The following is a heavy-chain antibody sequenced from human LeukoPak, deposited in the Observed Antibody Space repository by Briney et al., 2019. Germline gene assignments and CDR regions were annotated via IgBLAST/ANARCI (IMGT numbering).Heavy chain of an antibody. Sequence: GGSLRLSCAAPGFTFSSYGMHWVRQAPGKGLEWVAVIWPDENKKFYADSVKGRFTISRDNFKSTLYLQMDSLRVEDTAVYYCAREGLTSTPNNAFDIWGQGSVVTVSS. CDR3: AREGLTSTPNNAFDI. D-gene: IGHD4-23*01. V-gene: IGHV3-33*01. CDR2: IWPDENKK. CDR1: GFTFSSYG. J-gene: IGHJ3*02.